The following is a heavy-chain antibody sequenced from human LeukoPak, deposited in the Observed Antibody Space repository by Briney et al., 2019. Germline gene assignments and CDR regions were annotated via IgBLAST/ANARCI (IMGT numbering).Heavy chain of an antibody. J-gene: IGHJ4*02. Sequence: GGSLRLSCAASGFTFSSYPMNWVRQAPGKGLEWVSGINWNGGSTGYADSVKGRFTISRDNAKNSLYLQMNNLRAEDTAVYYCARVVPDSGGCLYWGQGTLVTVSS. CDR3: ARVVPDSGGCLY. CDR1: GFTFSSYP. D-gene: IGHD3-22*01. CDR2: INWNGGST. V-gene: IGHV3-20*04.